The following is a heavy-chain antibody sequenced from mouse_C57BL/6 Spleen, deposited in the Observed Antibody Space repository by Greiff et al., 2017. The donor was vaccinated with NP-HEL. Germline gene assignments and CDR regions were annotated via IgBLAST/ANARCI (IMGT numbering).Heavy chain of an antibody. Sequence: EVKLQESGPGLVKPSQSLSLTCSVTGYSITSGYYWNWIRQFPGNKLEWMGYISYDGSNNYNPSLKNRISITRDTSKNQFFLKLNSVTTEDTATYYCAREGDVFDYWGQGTTLTVSS. CDR2: ISYDGSN. D-gene: IGHD3-3*01. CDR1: GYSITSGYY. CDR3: AREGDVFDY. J-gene: IGHJ2*01. V-gene: IGHV3-6*01.